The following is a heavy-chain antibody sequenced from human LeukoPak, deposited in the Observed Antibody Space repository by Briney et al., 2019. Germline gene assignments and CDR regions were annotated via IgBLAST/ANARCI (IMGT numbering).Heavy chain of an antibody. D-gene: IGHD6-19*01. CDR1: GYTFTSYA. Sequence: GASVKVSCKASGYTFTSYAMNWLRQAPGQGLEWMGWINTNTGNPTYAQGFTGRFVFSVDTSVRTANLQISSLKAEDTAVYYCARGDIGGWYFRWFDPWGQGTLVTVSS. V-gene: IGHV7-4-1*02. J-gene: IGHJ5*02. CDR2: INTNTGNP. CDR3: ARGDIGGWYFRWFDP.